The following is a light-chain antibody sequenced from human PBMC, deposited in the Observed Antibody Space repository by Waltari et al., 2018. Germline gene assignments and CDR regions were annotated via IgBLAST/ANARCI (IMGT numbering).Light chain of an antibody. Sequence: QSVMTQPPSASETPGQRVTIPCSGSRSNIGSNYEYWYQQFPGTAPKLLIQRNNQRPSGVPDRFSGSKSGTSASLAISGLRSEDEAEYYCAAWDDSLSVVIFGGGTKLTVL. CDR3: AAWDDSLSVVI. CDR2: RNN. J-gene: IGLJ2*01. V-gene: IGLV1-47*01. CDR1: RSNIGSNY.